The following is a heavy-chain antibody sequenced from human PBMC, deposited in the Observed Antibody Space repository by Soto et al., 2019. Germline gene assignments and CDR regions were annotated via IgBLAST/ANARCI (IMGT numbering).Heavy chain of an antibody. Sequence: GGSLRLSCAASGFTFSNYAMSWVRQAPGRGLEWVSTISGGDGSTYYADSVKGRFTISRDNSKNTLYLQMNSLRAEDTAVYYCAKDFTVAAYWFDPWGQGTLVTVSS. V-gene: IGHV3-23*01. CDR3: AKDFTVAAYWFDP. D-gene: IGHD4-17*01. CDR1: GFTFSNYA. CDR2: ISGGDGST. J-gene: IGHJ5*02.